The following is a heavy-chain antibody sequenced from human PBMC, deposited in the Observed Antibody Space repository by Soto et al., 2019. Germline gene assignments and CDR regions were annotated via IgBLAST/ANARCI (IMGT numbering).Heavy chain of an antibody. J-gene: IGHJ4*02. D-gene: IGHD6-19*01. V-gene: IGHV4-4*07. CDR2: FYHTGTT. CDR3: ARDGAYSSGWYIFDY. Sequence: QVQLQESGPGLVRPSETLSLTCSVSGASISSYYWSWIRQPAGKGLEWIGRFYHTGTTYYNPSLRSRVTMSVDTSKNQFSLRLNSVTAADTAIYYSARDGAYSSGWYIFDYWGQGILVTVSS. CDR1: GASISSYY.